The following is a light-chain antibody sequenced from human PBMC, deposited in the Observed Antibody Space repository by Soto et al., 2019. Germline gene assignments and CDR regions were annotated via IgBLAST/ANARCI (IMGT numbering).Light chain of an antibody. V-gene: IGLV2-14*03. CDR1: SSDIGGYPY. CDR3: SSYSSGSTLYV. CDR2: EIR. Sequence: QSALTQPASVSGTPGQSITISCTGTSSDIGGYPYVSWYQQHPGKAPRLVIFEIRYRSSGVSDRFSGSRSGNTASLTISGLQAEDEADYYCSSYSSGSTLYVFGTGTKLTVL. J-gene: IGLJ1*01.